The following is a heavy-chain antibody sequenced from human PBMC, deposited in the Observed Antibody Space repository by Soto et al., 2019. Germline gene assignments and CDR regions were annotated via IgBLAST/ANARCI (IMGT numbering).Heavy chain of an antibody. J-gene: IGHJ4*02. CDR1: GFTFSSYA. Sequence: GSLRLSCAASGFTFSSYAMGWVRQAPGKGLEWVSSISGIGHSTYYADSVKGRFTISRDNSKNTLHLQMNSLRAEDTAVYYCAKRIMSTIGHFDSWGQGTLVTVPS. CDR2: ISGIGHST. D-gene: IGHD1-1*01. CDR3: AKRIMSTIGHFDS. V-gene: IGHV3-23*01.